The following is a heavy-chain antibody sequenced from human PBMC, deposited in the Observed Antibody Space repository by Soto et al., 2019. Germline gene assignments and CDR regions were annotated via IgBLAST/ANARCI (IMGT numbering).Heavy chain of an antibody. CDR1: GFTFSSYA. Sequence: QVQLVESGGGVVQPGRSLRLSCAASGFTFSSYAMHWVRQAPGKGLEWVAVISYDGSNKYYADSVKGRFTISRDNSKNTLYLQMNSLRAEDTAVNYCARERGGVVVVAAFDYWGQGTLVTVSS. CDR3: ARERGGVVVVAAFDY. J-gene: IGHJ4*02. D-gene: IGHD2-15*01. CDR2: ISYDGSNK. V-gene: IGHV3-30-3*01.